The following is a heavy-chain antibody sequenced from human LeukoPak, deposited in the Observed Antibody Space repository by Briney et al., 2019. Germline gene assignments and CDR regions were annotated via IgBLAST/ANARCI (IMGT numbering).Heavy chain of an antibody. Sequence: GGSLRLSCAASGFTVSSNYMSWVRQAPGKGLEWVSVIYSGGSTYYADSAKGRFTISRDNSKNTLYLQMNSLRAEDTAVYYCARGFRRTTSYFDYWGQGTLVTVSS. CDR2: IYSGGST. CDR3: ARGFRRTTSYFDY. J-gene: IGHJ4*02. V-gene: IGHV3-53*01. CDR1: GFTVSSNY. D-gene: IGHD2/OR15-2a*01.